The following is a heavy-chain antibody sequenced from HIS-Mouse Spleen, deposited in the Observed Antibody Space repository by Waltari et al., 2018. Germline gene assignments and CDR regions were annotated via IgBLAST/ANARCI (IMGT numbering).Heavy chain of an antibody. CDR3: ARESLLGVRAFDI. J-gene: IGHJ3*02. V-gene: IGHV3-66*03. D-gene: IGHD3-16*01. CDR1: GFTASSHY. Sequence: EVQLVESGGGLIQPGGSLRLSCSASGFTASSHYMSRVRQAPGKGLGWCSVIYSCGSTYSADSVKGRFTISRDNSKNTLYLQMNSLRAEDTAVYYCARESLLGVRAFDIWGQGTMVTVSS. CDR2: IYSCGST.